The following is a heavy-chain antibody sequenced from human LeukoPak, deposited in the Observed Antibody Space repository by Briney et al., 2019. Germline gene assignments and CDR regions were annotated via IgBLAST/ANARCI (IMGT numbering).Heavy chain of an antibody. CDR1: GGSISSGGYY. CDR2: IYYSGST. J-gene: IGHJ5*02. CDR3: ARDQLHYYGSGSYFNWFDP. V-gene: IGHV4-31*03. D-gene: IGHD3-10*01. Sequence: PSQTLSLTCTVSGGSISSGGYYWSWIRQHPGTGLEWIGYIYYSGSTYYNPSLKSRVTISVDTSKNQFSLKLSSVTAADTAVYYCARDQLHYYGSGSYFNWFDPWGQGTLVTVSS.